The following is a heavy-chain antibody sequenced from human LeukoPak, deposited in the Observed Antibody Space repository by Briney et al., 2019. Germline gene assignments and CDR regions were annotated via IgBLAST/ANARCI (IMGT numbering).Heavy chain of an antibody. CDR1: GFTFSSYN. Sequence: GGSLRLSCAASGFTFSSYNMNWVRQAPGKGLEWVSSITSSSNYIYYADSVKGRFTISGDNAKNSLYLQMDSLRVEDTAEYYCARDPYSGNYGAYYYYYMDVWGKGTTVTVSS. J-gene: IGHJ6*03. D-gene: IGHD1-26*01. CDR2: ITSSSNYI. V-gene: IGHV3-21*06. CDR3: ARDPYSGNYGAYYYYYMDV.